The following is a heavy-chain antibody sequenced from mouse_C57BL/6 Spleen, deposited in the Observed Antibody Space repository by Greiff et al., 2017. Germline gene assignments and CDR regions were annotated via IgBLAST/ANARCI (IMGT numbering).Heavy chain of an antibody. CDR1: GYTFTNYW. D-gene: IGHD2-1*01. CDR3: ARAGGNGSWFAY. Sequence: QVQLQQSGAELVRPGTSVKMSCKASGYTFTNYWIGWAKQRPGHGLEWIGDVYPGGGYTNYNEKFKGKATLTADKSSSTAYMQFSSLTSEDSAIYYCARAGGNGSWFAYWGQGTLVTVSA. CDR2: VYPGGGYT. J-gene: IGHJ3*01. V-gene: IGHV1-63*01.